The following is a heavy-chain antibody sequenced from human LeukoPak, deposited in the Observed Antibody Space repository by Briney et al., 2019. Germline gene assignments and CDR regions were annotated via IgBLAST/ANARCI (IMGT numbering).Heavy chain of an antibody. V-gene: IGHV4-61*02. CDR1: GGSISSGTYY. Sequence: SETLSLTCTVSGGSISSGTYYWSWIRQPAGKGVEWIGRIYSSGSTNYNPSLKSRVTISVDTSKNQFSLKLNSVTAADTAVYYCARDPGYSYGGLYYYYMDVWGKGTTVTVSS. CDR3: ARDPGYSYGGLYYYYMDV. CDR2: IYSSGST. J-gene: IGHJ6*03. D-gene: IGHD5-18*01.